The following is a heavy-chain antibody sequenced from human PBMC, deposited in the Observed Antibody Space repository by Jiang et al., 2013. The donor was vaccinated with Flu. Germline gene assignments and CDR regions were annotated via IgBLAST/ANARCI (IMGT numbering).Heavy chain of an antibody. CDR2: LLHWEX. CDR3: ARSDYYYYGVDV. J-gene: IGHJ6*02. V-gene: IGHV4-30-4*01. CDR1: GGSNQEWQLL. Sequence: TLSLTCSVSGGSNQEWQLLLDLGPPAPREGPGVDWVHLLHWEXPLQSSLKSRVTISGDTSKNQFXLNMTSVTAADTAVYYCARSDYYYYGVDVWGQGTTVTVSS.